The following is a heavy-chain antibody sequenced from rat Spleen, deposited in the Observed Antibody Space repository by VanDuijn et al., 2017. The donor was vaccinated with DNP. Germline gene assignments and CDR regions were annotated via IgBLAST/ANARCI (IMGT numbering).Heavy chain of an antibody. V-gene: IGHV5-7*01. CDR3: TRRGHTTGLNWFVY. CDR2: ISYDGSRT. Sequence: EVHLVESGGGLVQPGRSLKLSCAASGFTFSDYNMAWVRQAPKKGLEWVATISYDGSRTYYRDSVKGRFTISRDNAKSSLYLQMDSLRSEDTATYYCTRRGHTTGLNWFVYWGQGTLVTVSS. D-gene: IGHD1-9*01. CDR1: GFTFSDYN. J-gene: IGHJ3*01.